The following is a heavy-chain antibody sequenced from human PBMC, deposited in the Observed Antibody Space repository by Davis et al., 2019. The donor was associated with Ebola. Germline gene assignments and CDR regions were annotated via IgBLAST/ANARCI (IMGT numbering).Heavy chain of an antibody. Sequence: LRLSCTVSGGSISSGDYYWSWIRQPPGKGLEWIGYIYYSGSTYYNPSLKSRVTISVDTSKNQFSLKLSSVTAADTAVYYCARSPPLLGYYYGMDVWGQGTTVTVSS. CDR1: GGSISSGDYY. V-gene: IGHV4-30-4*01. J-gene: IGHJ6*02. CDR3: ARSPPLLGYYYGMDV. CDR2: IYYSGST. D-gene: IGHD3-16*01.